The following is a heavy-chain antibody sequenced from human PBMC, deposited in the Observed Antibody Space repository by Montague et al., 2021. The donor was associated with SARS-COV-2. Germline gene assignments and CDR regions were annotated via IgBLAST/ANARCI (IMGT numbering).Heavy chain of an antibody. CDR2: IFHSWRT. D-gene: IGHD3-22*01. Sequence: SETLSLTCTVSGGSIDSFYWSWIRRPPGKGLEWIGCIFHSWRTYSTPSLKSRVSMSVYTSKNPVSLRLSSLTAADTAVYYCARGGYYDNTGYYSGDYYNMDAWGPGTTVTVSS. CDR1: GGSIDSFY. CDR3: ARGGYYDNTGYYSGDYYNMDA. V-gene: IGHV4-59*01. J-gene: IGHJ6*02.